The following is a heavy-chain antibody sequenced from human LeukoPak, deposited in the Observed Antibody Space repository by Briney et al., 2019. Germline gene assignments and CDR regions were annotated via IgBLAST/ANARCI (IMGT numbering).Heavy chain of an antibody. Sequence: SQTLSLTCAISGDSVSSNSAAWNWIRQSPARGLEWLGRTYYRSKWYNDYAVSVRSRITINPDTSKNQFSLQLSSVTPEDTAVYYCTRDYYDSGNNWFDPWGKEPWSPSPQ. J-gene: IGHJ5*01. CDR3: TRDYYDSGNNWFDP. D-gene: IGHD3-10*01. V-gene: IGHV6-1*01. CDR2: TYYRSKWYN. CDR1: GDSVSSNSAA.